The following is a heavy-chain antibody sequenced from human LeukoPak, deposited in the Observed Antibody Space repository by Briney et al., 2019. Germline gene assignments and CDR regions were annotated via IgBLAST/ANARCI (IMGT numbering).Heavy chain of an antibody. CDR1: GGSISSSSYY. J-gene: IGHJ4*02. V-gene: IGHV4-39*01. D-gene: IGHD6-13*01. CDR3: ASTPTNVPLAAARKDMTTDDY. Sequence: PSETLSLTCTVSGGSISSSSYYWGWIRQPPGKGLEWIGSIYYSGSTYYNPSLKSRVTISVDTSKNQFSLKLSSVTAADTAVYYCASTPTNVPLAAARKDMTTDDYWGQGTLVTVSS. CDR2: IYYSGST.